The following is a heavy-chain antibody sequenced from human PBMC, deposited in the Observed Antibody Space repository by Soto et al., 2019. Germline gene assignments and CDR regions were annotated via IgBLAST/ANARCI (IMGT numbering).Heavy chain of an antibody. V-gene: IGHV3-30*18. J-gene: IGHJ6*02. Sequence: GGSLRLSCAASGFTFSSYGMHWVRQAPGKGLEWVAVISYDGSNKYYADSVKGRFTISRDNSKNTLYLQMNSLRAEDTAVYYRAKDLIAARPYYYYGMDVWGQGTTVTVYS. D-gene: IGHD6-6*01. CDR1: GFTFSSYG. CDR3: AKDLIAARPYYYYGMDV. CDR2: ISYDGSNK.